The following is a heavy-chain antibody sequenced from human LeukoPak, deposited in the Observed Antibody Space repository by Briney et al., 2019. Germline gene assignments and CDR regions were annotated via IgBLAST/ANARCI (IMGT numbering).Heavy chain of an antibody. CDR1: GFTFSSYW. Sequence: GGSPRLSCEASGFTFSSYWMSWVRQAPGKGLEWVANIKQDGSEKYYVDSVKGRFTISRDNPKNSLYLQMNSLRAEDTAVYYCARDYYGSGNYFTGPCDYWGLGTLVTVSS. CDR3: ARDYYGSGNYFTGPCDY. D-gene: IGHD3-10*01. V-gene: IGHV3-7*05. J-gene: IGHJ4*02. CDR2: IKQDGSEK.